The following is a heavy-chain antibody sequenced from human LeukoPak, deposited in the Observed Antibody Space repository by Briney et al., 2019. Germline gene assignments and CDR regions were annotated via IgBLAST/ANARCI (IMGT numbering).Heavy chain of an antibody. J-gene: IGHJ3*02. CDR2: IKQDGKGK. D-gene: IGHD2-15*01. CDR1: GFTFSNYA. V-gene: IGHV3-7*01. CDR3: AREGYCSGDTCYQDDAFDI. Sequence: GGSLRLSCAASGFTFSNYAMSWVRQAPGKGLEWVANIKQDGKGKYYVDSVKGRFTISRDNARNSLYLQMNSLRAEDTAVYYCAREGYCSGDTCYQDDAFDIWGQGTMVTVSS.